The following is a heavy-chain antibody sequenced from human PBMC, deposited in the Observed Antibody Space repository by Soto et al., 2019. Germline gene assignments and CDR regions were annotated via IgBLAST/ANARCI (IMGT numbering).Heavy chain of an antibody. Sequence: SVKVSCTASGGTFSSYAISWVRQAPGQGLEWMGGIIPIFGTANYAQKFQGRVTITADESTSTAYMELSSLRSEDTAVYYCARDLPPDYYDSSGFFDYWGQGTLVTVSS. J-gene: IGHJ4*02. CDR3: ARDLPPDYYDSSGFFDY. V-gene: IGHV1-69*13. CDR2: IIPIFGTA. CDR1: GGTFSSYA. D-gene: IGHD3-22*01.